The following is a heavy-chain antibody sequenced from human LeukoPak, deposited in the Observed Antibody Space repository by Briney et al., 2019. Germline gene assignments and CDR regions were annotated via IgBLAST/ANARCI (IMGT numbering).Heavy chain of an antibody. D-gene: IGHD2-21*01. Sequence: GGSLRLSCAASGFIFSNYYVTWVRQAPGKGLEWVAGIKQDGSEESYVDSAKGRFTISRDDAQNSVYLQMTSLRAEDTAVYYCATYSLTPRRRLDYWGQGTLVTVSS. CDR3: ATYSLTPRRRLDY. CDR1: GFIFSNYY. V-gene: IGHV3-7*01. CDR2: IKQDGSEE. J-gene: IGHJ4*02.